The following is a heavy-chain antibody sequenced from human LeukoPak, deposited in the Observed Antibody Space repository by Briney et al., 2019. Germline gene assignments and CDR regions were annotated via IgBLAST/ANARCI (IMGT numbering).Heavy chain of an antibody. D-gene: IGHD3-22*01. V-gene: IGHV3-48*04. CDR3: ARDHLGYSFDY. J-gene: IGHJ4*02. CDR1: GFNFKTYS. CDR2: INSAGNII. Sequence: GGSLRLSCSPSGFNFKTYSMYWVRQAPGKGLEWLSYINSAGNIIYYADSVKGRFTVSRDNTRKSLSLEMNALRVEDTAIYYCARDHLGYSFDYWGQGTLVTVSS.